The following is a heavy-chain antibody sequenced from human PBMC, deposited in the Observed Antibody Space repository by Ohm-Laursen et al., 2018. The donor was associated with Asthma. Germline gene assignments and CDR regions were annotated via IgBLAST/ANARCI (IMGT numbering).Heavy chain of an antibody. CDR3: ARSRIVGATLYYFDY. CDR1: GYTFSRYS. D-gene: IGHD1-26*01. V-gene: IGHV3-21*01. CDR2: ISTASTFI. Sequence: LRLSCTASGYTFSRYSIHWVRQVPGKGLEWVASISTASTFIYYADSVKGRFTISRDNAKNSLYLQMNSLRAEDTAVYYCARSRIVGATLYYFDYWGQGTLVTVSS. J-gene: IGHJ4*02.